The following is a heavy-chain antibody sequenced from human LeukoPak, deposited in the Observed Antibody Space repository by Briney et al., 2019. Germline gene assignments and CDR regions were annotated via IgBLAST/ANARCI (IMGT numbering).Heavy chain of an antibody. Sequence: SETLSLTCAVSGGSISSGGYSWSWIRQPPGKGLEWIGYIYHSGSTYYNPSLKSRVTISVDRSKNQFSLKLSSVTAADTAVYYCARSDYDNLSGYYDAFDIWGQGTMVTVSS. CDR1: GGSISSGGYS. CDR3: ARSDYDNLSGYYDAFDI. J-gene: IGHJ3*02. CDR2: IYHSGST. V-gene: IGHV4-30-2*01. D-gene: IGHD3-9*01.